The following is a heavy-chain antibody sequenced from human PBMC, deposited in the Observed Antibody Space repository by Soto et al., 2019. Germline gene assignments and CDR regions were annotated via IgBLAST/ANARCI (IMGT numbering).Heavy chain of an antibody. CDR1: GFTFSSYG. CDR2: FSVSGDTT. CDR3: AKDRGLTSCSIFGY. D-gene: IGHD2-2*01. J-gene: IGHJ4*02. Sequence: GGSLRLSCAATGFTFSSYGMSWVRQAPGKGLEWVSAFSVSGDTTHYADSVKGRFTISRDNSRNTLYLQMNSLRAEDTAVYYCAKDRGLTSCSIFGYWGQGTLVTVSS. V-gene: IGHV3-23*01.